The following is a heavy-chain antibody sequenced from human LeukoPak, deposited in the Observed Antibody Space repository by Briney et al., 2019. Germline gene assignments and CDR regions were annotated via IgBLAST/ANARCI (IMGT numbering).Heavy chain of an antibody. CDR2: ISSSGSTI. CDR1: GFTFSSYG. Sequence: GGSLRLSCAASGFTFSSYGIHWVRQAPGKGLEWVSYISSSGSTIYYADSVKGRFTISRDNAKNSLYLQMNSLRAEDTAVYYCAAGTTRIRIDYYYYYYGMDVWGQGTTVTVSS. D-gene: IGHD4-17*01. CDR3: AAGTTRIRIDYYYYYYGMDV. J-gene: IGHJ6*02. V-gene: IGHV3-48*04.